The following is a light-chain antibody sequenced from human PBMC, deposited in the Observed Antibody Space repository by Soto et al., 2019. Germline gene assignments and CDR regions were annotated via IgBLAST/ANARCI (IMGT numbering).Light chain of an antibody. CDR1: QDISNY. Sequence: DIQMTQSPSSLSASVRDRVTITCQASQDISNYLNWYQQKPGKAPKLLIFDASNVETGVPSRFSGSGSGTDFTFTIHSLQPEDAATYYCQQYEDLPLTFGGGTKVGIK. CDR3: QQYEDLPLT. J-gene: IGKJ4*01. V-gene: IGKV1-33*01. CDR2: DAS.